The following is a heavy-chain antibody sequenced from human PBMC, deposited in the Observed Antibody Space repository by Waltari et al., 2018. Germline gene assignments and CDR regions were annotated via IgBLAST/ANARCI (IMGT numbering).Heavy chain of an antibody. CDR2: IIPIFGRA. J-gene: IGHJ6*02. Sequence: QVQLVQSGAEVKKPGSSVKVSCKASGGTFSSYAISWVRQAPGQGLEWMGGIIPIFGRANDAQKFKGRGTMTADEATSTAYMELSSLRSEDTAVYYCARVDYDYGSGSYPVYYYGMDVWGQGTTVTVSS. D-gene: IGHD3-10*01. V-gene: IGHV1-69*01. CDR1: GGTFSSYA. CDR3: ARVDYDYGSGSYPVYYYGMDV.